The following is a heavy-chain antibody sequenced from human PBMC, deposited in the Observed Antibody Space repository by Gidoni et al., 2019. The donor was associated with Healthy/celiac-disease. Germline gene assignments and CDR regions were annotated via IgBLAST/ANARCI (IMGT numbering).Heavy chain of an antibody. V-gene: IGHV4-39*01. D-gene: IGHD6-13*01. CDR2: IYYSGST. J-gene: IGHJ4*02. Sequence: QLQLQESGPGLVKPSETLSLTCTVSGGSISSSSYYWGWIRQPPGKGLEWIGSIYYSGSTYYNPSLKSRVTISVDTSKNQFSLKLSSVTAADTAVYYCAMGWQLVPWDYWGQGTLVTVSS. CDR3: AMGWQLVPWDY. CDR1: GGSISSSSYY.